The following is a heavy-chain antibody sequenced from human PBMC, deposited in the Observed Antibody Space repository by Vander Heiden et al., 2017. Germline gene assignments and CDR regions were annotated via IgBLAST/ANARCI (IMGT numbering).Heavy chain of an antibody. CDR1: GFTLSDYY. J-gene: IGHJ4*01. V-gene: IGHV3-11*01. CDR2: ISSSGSTI. Sequence: QVQLVESGGGLVKPGGSLSLACAASGFTLSDYYMSWIRQAPGKGLEWVSYISSSGSTIYYADSVKGRFTISRDNAKNSLYLQMNSLRAEDTAVYYCARDRPLLRWLQSSYDYWGHGTLVTVSS. CDR3: ARDRPLLRWLQSSYDY. D-gene: IGHD5-12*01.